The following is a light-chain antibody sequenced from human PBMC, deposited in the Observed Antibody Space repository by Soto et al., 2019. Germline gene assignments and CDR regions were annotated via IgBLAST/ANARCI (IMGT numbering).Light chain of an antibody. V-gene: IGKV3-20*01. CDR3: QQYGSSPEYT. Sequence: EIVLTQSPGTLSLSPGERATLSCRASQIFSSSYLAWYQQKPGQAPRLLIYGASSRATGIPDRFSDSGSGTDFTLTISRLEPEDFAVYYCQQYGSSPEYTFGQGTKLEIK. J-gene: IGKJ2*01. CDR1: QIFSSSY. CDR2: GAS.